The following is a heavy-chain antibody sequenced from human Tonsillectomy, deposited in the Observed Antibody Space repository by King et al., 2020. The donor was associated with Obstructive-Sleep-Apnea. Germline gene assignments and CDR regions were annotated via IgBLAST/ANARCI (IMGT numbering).Heavy chain of an antibody. Sequence: VQLVESGGDLVQPGGSLRLSCAASGFTFTKYWMSWVRQAPEKGLEWVANIKEDGSGKYYVDSVKVRFTISRDNATNSLYLQMNSLRAEDTAVYYCARDRLDPWGQGTLVTVSS. CDR2: IKEDGSGK. V-gene: IGHV3-7*03. D-gene: IGHD3-16*01. CDR1: GFTFTKYW. CDR3: ARDRLDP. J-gene: IGHJ5*02.